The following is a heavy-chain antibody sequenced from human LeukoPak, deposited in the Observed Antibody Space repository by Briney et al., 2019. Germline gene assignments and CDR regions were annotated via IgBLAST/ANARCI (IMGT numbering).Heavy chain of an antibody. J-gene: IGHJ6*03. CDR1: GGSISSSSYY. CDR3: ARINGSGSYWYYYYYMDV. D-gene: IGHD3-10*01. V-gene: IGHV4-39*07. CDR2: IYYSGST. Sequence: PSETLSLTCTVSGGSISSSSYYWGWMRQPPRKGLEWIGSIYYSGSTYYNPSLKSRVTISVDTSKNQFSLKLSSVTAADTAVYYCARINGSGSYWYYYYYMDVWGKGTTVTVSS.